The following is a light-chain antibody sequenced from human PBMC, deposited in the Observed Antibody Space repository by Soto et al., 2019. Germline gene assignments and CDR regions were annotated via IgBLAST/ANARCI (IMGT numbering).Light chain of an antibody. CDR1: ETISTF. CDR2: AAS. J-gene: IGKJ5*01. Sequence: DMQMTQSPCSLSASLGDRVTMTCRASETISTFLNCCQHTPGKAPKLLIYAASHLQSGVPSRFSGSGSGTDFTLTISGLQPEDLASYYCQQSYNTSPITFGQGTRLEI. V-gene: IGKV1-39*01. CDR3: QQSYNTSPIT.